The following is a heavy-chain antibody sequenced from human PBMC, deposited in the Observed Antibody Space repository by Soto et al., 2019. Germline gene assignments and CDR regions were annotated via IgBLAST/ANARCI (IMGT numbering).Heavy chain of an antibody. D-gene: IGHD3-10*02. CDR1: GFTFISYG. CDR2: ISYDGSNK. J-gene: IGHJ6*02. V-gene: IGHV3-30*18. Sequence: GWSLRLSCASSGFTFISYGMHWVRQAPGKGLEWVAVISYDGSNKYYADSVKGRFTISRDNSKNTLYLQMNSLRAEDTAVYYCAKDLGSGSYARYYGMDVWGQGTTVTVSS. CDR3: AKDLGSGSYARYYGMDV.